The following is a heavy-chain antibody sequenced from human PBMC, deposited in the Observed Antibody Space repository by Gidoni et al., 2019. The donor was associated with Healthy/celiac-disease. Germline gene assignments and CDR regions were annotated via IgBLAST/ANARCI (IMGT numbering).Heavy chain of an antibody. V-gene: IGHV4-31*03. CDR1: GGSISSGGYY. CDR2: IYYSGST. CDR3: ARGIHDFWSGYRELDY. Sequence: QVQLQESGPGLVKPSQTLSLTCTVAGGSISSGGYYWSWIRQHPGKGREWIGYIYYSGSTYYNPSLKSRVTISVDTSKNQFSLKLSSVTAADTAVYYCARGIHDFWSGYRELDYWGQGTLVTVSS. J-gene: IGHJ4*02. D-gene: IGHD3-3*01.